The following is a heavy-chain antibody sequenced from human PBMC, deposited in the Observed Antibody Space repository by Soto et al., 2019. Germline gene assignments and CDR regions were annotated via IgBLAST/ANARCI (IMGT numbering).Heavy chain of an antibody. J-gene: IGHJ4*02. CDR3: ARDSSIVYSAYYYDSSGYYFDY. V-gene: IGHV3-33*01. Sequence: QVQLVESGGGVVQPGRSLRLSCAASGFTFSSYAMNWVRQAPGKGLEWVAVIWYDGSNKYYADSVKGRFTISRDNSKNTLYLQMNSLRAEDTAVYYCARDSSIVYSAYYYDSSGYYFDYWGQGTLVTVSS. D-gene: IGHD3-22*01. CDR1: GFTFSSYA. CDR2: IWYDGSNK.